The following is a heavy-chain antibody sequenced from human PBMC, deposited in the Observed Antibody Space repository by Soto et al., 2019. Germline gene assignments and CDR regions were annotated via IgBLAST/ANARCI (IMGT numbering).Heavy chain of an antibody. V-gene: IGHV3-23*01. D-gene: IGHD2-2*01. CDR1: GFTFSSYT. J-gene: IGHJ4*02. Sequence: GGPLSLSCAASGFTFSSYTMSWVRQAPGKGLEWVSAISGSGGSPSYADSVQGRFTISRDNPKKTLYLQMNSLRAEDTAVYYCAKARCSTTNCYVPDYWGQGTLVTVSS. CDR3: AKARCSTTNCYVPDY. CDR2: ISGSGGSP.